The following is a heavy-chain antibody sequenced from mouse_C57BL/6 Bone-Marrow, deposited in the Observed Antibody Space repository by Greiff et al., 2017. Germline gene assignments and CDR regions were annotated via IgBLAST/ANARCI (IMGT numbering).Heavy chain of an antibody. V-gene: IGHV5-17*01. CDR2: ISSGSSTI. CDR3: ARPYYYGSSYGRYFDV. Sequence: VQLQESGGGLVKPGGSLKLSCAASGFTFSDYGMHWVRQAPEKGLEWVAYISSGSSTIYYADTVKGRFTISRDNAKNTLFLQMTSLRSEDTAMYYCARPYYYGSSYGRYFDVWGTGTTVTVSS. CDR1: GFTFSDYG. J-gene: IGHJ1*03. D-gene: IGHD1-1*01.